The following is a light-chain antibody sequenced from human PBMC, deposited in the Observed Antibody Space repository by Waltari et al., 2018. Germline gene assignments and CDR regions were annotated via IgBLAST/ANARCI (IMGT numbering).Light chain of an antibody. Sequence: EIVLTQSPGTLSLSPGDRATLSCRADQSLDVAYVSWYQHKSGQAPRLLVYGAYDRAAAIPERFSGSGSGKDFTLTSNRLEPDDFAVYYCQQYHTPPATFGQGTKLEIK. V-gene: IGKV3-20*01. CDR2: GAY. CDR3: QQYHTPPAT. CDR1: QSLDVAY. J-gene: IGKJ2*01.